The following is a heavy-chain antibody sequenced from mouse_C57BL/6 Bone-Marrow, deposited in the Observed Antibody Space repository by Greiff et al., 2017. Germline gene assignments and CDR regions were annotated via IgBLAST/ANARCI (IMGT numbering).Heavy chain of an antibody. D-gene: IGHD1-1*01. CDR1: GYTFTDYE. J-gene: IGHJ4*01. V-gene: IGHV1-15*01. CDR3: TSAFYCGSLYYYAMDY. CDR2: IDPETGGT. Sequence: QVQLQQSGAELVRPGASVTLSCKASGYTFTDYEMHWVKQTPVHGLEWIGAIDPETGGTAYNQKFKGKAILTADKSSSTAYMELRSLTSEDSAVYYCTSAFYCGSLYYYAMDYWGQGTSVTVSS.